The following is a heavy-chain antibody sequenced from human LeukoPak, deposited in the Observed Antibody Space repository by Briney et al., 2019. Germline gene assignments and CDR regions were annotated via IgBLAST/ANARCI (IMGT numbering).Heavy chain of an antibody. V-gene: IGHV1-2*02. CDR2: INPNSGGT. Sequence: ASVKVSCKASGYTFTGYYMHWVRQAPGQGLEWMGGINPNSGGTNYAQKFQGRVTMTRDTSISTAYMELSRLRSDDTAVYYCARSIPPRDAFDIWGQGTMVTVSS. CDR3: ARSIPPRDAFDI. D-gene: IGHD2-21*01. CDR1: GYTFTGYY. J-gene: IGHJ3*02.